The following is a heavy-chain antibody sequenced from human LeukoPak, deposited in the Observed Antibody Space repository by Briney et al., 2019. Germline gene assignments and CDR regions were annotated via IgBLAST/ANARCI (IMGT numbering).Heavy chain of an antibody. D-gene: IGHD3-10*01. J-gene: IGHJ5*02. CDR3: ARAGFGNRESWFDP. Sequence: SETLSLTCTVSGGSISSSSYYWGWIRQPPGKGLEWIGSIYYSGSTYYNPSLKSRVTISVDTSKNQFSLKLSSVTAADTAVYHCARAGFGNRESWFDPWGQGTLVTVSS. V-gene: IGHV4-39*07. CDR1: GGSISSSSYY. CDR2: IYYSGST.